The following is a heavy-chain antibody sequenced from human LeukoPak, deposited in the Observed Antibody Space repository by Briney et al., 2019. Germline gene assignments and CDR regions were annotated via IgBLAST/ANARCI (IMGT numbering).Heavy chain of an antibody. CDR3: ARGGIAVAGPLFDP. J-gene: IGHJ5*02. D-gene: IGHD6-19*01. CDR1: GASFSGYY. CDR2: INHSGST. V-gene: IGHV4-34*01. Sequence: PSETLSLACAVYGASFSGYYWSWVRQPPGKGREWIGEINHSGSTNYNPSLKSRVTISVDTSKNQFSLKLSSVTAADTAVYYCARGGIAVAGPLFDPWGQGTLVTVSS.